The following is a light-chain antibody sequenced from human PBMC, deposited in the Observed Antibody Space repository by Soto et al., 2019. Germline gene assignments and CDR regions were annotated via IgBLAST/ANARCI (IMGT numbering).Light chain of an antibody. J-gene: IGLJ1*01. V-gene: IGLV1-40*01. Sequence: QSVLTQPPSVSGAPGQRVTISCTGSSSNIGAGYDVHWYQQLPGTAPKLLIYGNSNRPSGVPDRFSASKSGTSASLAITGLQAEDEADYYCQYYDSSLSSYVFGTGTMVTVL. CDR3: QYYDSSLSSYV. CDR2: GNS. CDR1: SSNIGAGYD.